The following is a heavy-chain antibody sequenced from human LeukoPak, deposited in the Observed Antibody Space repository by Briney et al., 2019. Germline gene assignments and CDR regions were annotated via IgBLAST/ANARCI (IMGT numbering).Heavy chain of an antibody. CDR1: GFSFDKYT. Sequence: GGSLRLSCAASGFSFDKYTMNWVREAPGRGLEWVSSICGSGLYIFYADSMKGRFTISRDNTKNSLYLQMVSLRAEDTSVYFCARGSFSSSWFEKYFFDSWGQGTLVTVSA. CDR3: ARGSFSSSWFEKYFFDS. D-gene: IGHD6-13*01. V-gene: IGHV3-21*01. CDR2: ICGSGLYI. J-gene: IGHJ4*02.